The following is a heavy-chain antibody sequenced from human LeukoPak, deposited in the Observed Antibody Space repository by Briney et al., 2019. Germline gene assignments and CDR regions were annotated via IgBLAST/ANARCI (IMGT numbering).Heavy chain of an antibody. CDR3: ARDRRGYGDYAAFWFDP. CDR1: GGSISSYY. J-gene: IGHJ5*02. Sequence: SETLSLTCTVSGGSISSYYRSWIRQPPGKGLEWIGYIYYSGSTNYNPSLKSRVTISVDTSKNQFSLNLSSVTAADTAVYYCARDRRGYGDYAAFWFDPWGQGSLVSVSS. V-gene: IGHV4-59*01. CDR2: IYYSGST. D-gene: IGHD4-17*01.